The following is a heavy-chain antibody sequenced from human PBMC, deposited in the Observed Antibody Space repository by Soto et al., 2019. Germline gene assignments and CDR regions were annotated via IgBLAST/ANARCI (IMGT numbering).Heavy chain of an antibody. V-gene: IGHV1-58*01. D-gene: IGHD2-8*01. J-gene: IGHJ4*02. CDR1: GFTFTSSA. CDR2: IVVGSGNT. Sequence: SVKVSCKASGFTFTSSAVQWVRQARGQRLEWIGWIVVGSGNTNYAQKFQERVTITRDMSTSTAYMELSSLRSEDTAVYYCAAVPGVYAIQGPDYWGQGTLVTVSS. CDR3: AAVPGVYAIQGPDY.